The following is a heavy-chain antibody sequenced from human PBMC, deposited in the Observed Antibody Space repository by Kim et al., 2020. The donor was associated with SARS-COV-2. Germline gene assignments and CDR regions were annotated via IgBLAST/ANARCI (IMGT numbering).Heavy chain of an antibody. Sequence: SVKVSCKASGGTFSSYAISWVRQAPGQGLEWMGGIIPIFGTANYAQKFQGRVTITADESTSTAYMELSSLRSEDTAVYYCARVPPDYGDLRYYYGMDVWGQGTTVTVSS. V-gene: IGHV1-69*13. J-gene: IGHJ6*02. CDR1: GGTFSSYA. CDR2: IIPIFGTA. D-gene: IGHD4-17*01. CDR3: ARVPPDYGDLRYYYGMDV.